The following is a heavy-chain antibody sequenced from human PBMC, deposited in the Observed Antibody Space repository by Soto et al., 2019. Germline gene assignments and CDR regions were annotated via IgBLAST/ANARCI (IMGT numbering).Heavy chain of an antibody. CDR1: GYTFTSYG. D-gene: IGHD1-26*01. V-gene: IGHV1-18*01. J-gene: IGHJ2*01. Sequence: QVQLVQSGAEVKKPGASVKVSCKASGYTFTSYGISWVRRAPGQGLEWMGWISAYNGNTNYAQKLQGRVTMTTDTSTSSAYMELRSLRSDDTAVSFCARLGNGWELPPLYFDLWGRGTLVIVSS. CDR2: ISAYNGNT. CDR3: ARLGNGWELPPLYFDL.